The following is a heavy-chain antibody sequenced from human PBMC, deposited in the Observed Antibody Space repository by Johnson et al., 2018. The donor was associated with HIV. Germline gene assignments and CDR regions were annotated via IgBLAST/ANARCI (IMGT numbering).Heavy chain of an antibody. J-gene: IGHJ3*02. CDR1: GFTFSSYW. CDR3: ARDQRHIAAAGPPDAFDI. Sequence: VQLVESGGGLVQPGGSLRLSCAASGFTFSSYWMSWVRQAPGKGLEWVANIKQDGSEQYYVDSVKGRFTISRDNAKNSLYLQMNSLRAEDTAVYYCARDQRHIAAAGPPDAFDIWGQGTMVTVSS. CDR2: IKQDGSEQ. V-gene: IGHV3-7*05. D-gene: IGHD6-13*01.